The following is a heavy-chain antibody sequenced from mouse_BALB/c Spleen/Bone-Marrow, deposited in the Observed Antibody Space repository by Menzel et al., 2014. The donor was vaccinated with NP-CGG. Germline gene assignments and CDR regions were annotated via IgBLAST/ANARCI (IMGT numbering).Heavy chain of an antibody. J-gene: IGHJ4*01. Sequence: QVQLQQSGAELARPGASVKLSCKASGYTFTSYWMQWVKQRPGQGLEWIGAIYPGDGDTRYTQKFKGKATLTADKSSSTAYMQLSSLASEDSAVYYCARMWDGYYATDYWGQGTSVTVSS. CDR2: IYPGDGDT. V-gene: IGHV1-87*01. CDR1: GYTFTSYW. D-gene: IGHD4-1*01. CDR3: ARMWDGYYATDY.